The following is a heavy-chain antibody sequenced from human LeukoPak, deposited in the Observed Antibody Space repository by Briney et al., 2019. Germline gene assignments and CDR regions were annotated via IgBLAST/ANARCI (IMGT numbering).Heavy chain of an antibody. J-gene: IGHJ5*02. Sequence: SGESRKISVKGSGYRFTSYLIGGVRQVPGKGLEWIGIIYPGDSDTRYSPSFQGQVTTSADKSISTAYLQSSSLKASDTAMYYCERAGSHYYASSGYYESVWFDPWGQGTLVTVSS. CDR1: GYRFTSYL. D-gene: IGHD3-22*01. CDR2: IYPGDSDT. CDR3: ERAGSHYYASSGYYESVWFDP. V-gene: IGHV5-51*01.